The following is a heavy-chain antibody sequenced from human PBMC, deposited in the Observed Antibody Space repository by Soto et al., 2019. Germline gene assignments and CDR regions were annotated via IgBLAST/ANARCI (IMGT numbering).Heavy chain of an antibody. CDR1: GGSISSGGYY. CDR2: IYYSGST. CDR3: ASVYYGSGSWSWFDP. J-gene: IGHJ5*02. D-gene: IGHD3-10*01. V-gene: IGHV4-31*03. Sequence: SETLSLTCTVSGGSISSGGYYWSWIRQHPGKGLEWIGYIYYSGSTYYNPSLESRVTISVDTSKNQFSLKLSSVTAADTAVYYCASVYYGSGSWSWFDPWGQGTLVTVSS.